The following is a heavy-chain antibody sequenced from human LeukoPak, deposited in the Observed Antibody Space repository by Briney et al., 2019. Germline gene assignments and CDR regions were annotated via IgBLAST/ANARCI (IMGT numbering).Heavy chain of an antibody. J-gene: IGHJ5*02. CDR3: ARDRQFKLHDP. Sequence: GRSLRLSCTASAFIFTDYYMTWIRQAPGKWLEWLSYISTSGEIVWYAESVKGRFNISRDKAKNTLYLQIASLRAEDTAIYLCARDRQFKLHDPWGQGILVTVSS. V-gene: IGHV3-11*01. CDR1: AFIFTDYY. D-gene: IGHD5-24*01. CDR2: ISTSGEIV.